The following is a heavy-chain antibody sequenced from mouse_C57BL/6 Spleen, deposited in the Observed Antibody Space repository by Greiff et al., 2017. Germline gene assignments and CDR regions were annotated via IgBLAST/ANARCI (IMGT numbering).Heavy chain of an antibody. J-gene: IGHJ2*01. CDR3: TTYFTTVVATRNLFDY. D-gene: IGHD1-1*01. Sequence: EVKLVESGAELVRPGASVKLSCTASGFNIKDDYMHWVKQRPEQGLEWIGWIDPENGDTEYASKFQGKATITADTSSNTAYLQLSSLTSEDTAVYYCTTYFTTVVATRNLFDYWGQGTTLTVSS. V-gene: IGHV14-4*01. CDR2: IDPENGDT. CDR1: GFNIKDDY.